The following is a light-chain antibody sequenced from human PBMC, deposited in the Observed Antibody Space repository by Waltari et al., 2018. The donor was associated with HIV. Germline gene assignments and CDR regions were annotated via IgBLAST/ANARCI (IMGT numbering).Light chain of an antibody. CDR2: INS. J-gene: IGLJ3*02. V-gene: IGLV1-40*01. CDR3: QSYDSRLTVWV. Sequence: QSVLTQPASASRALGQRVPISCTGSSSHSGVAYDVLWYQQFPGAAPTLLIYINSNRPSGVPDRFSGPNSGTSAALAITGLQAEDGSDYYCQSYDSRLTVWVFGGGTKVTVL. CDR1: SSHSGVAYD.